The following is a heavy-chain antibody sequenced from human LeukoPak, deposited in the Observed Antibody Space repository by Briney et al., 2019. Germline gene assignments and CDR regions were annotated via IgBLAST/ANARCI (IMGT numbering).Heavy chain of an antibody. CDR1: GYTFTSYD. J-gene: IGHJ5*02. CDR2: MNPNSGNT. D-gene: IGHD3-3*01. CDR3: ARGTEITIFGVVIISWFDP. Sequence: ASVKVSCKASGYTFTSYDINWVRQATGQGLEWMGGMNPNSGNTGYAQKFQGRVTMTRNTSISTAYVELSSLRSEDTAVYYCARGTEITIFGVVIISWFDPWGQGTLVTVSS. V-gene: IGHV1-8*01.